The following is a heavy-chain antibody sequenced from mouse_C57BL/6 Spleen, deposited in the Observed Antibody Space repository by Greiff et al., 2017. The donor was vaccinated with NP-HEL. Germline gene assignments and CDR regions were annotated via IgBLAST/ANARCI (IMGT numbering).Heavy chain of an antibody. CDR1: GYTFTSYG. CDR2: IYPRSGNT. Sequence: QVQLKQSGAELARPGASVKLSCKASGYTFTSYGISWVKQRTGQGLEWIGEIYPRSGNTYYNEKFKGKATLTADKSSSTAYMELRSLTSEDSAVYFCARGAAQATNYAMDYWGQGTSVTVSS. D-gene: IGHD3-2*02. CDR3: ARGAAQATNYAMDY. V-gene: IGHV1-81*01. J-gene: IGHJ4*01.